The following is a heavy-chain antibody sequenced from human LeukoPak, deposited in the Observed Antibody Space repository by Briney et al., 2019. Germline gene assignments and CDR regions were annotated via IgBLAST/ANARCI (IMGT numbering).Heavy chain of an antibody. V-gene: IGHV3-33*01. CDR1: GFTFSSYG. CDR3: ARDAFASGTYGTGLDY. CDR2: IWYDGSNK. D-gene: IGHD3-10*01. Sequence: GGSLRLSCAASGFTFSSYGMHWVRQAPGKGLEWVAVIWYDGSNKYYADSVKGRFAISRDNSKNTLYLQMNSLRAEDTAVYYCARDAFASGTYGTGLDYWGQGTLVTVSS. J-gene: IGHJ4*02.